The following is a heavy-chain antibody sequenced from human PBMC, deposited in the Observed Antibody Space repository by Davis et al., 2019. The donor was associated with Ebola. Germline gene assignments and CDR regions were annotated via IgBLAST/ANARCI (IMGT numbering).Heavy chain of an antibody. V-gene: IGHV1-18*04. CDR1: GYTFTGYY. D-gene: IGHD6-19*01. CDR2: ISAYNGNT. CDR3: ARVPSRRIFSGWYKDYFDY. J-gene: IGHJ4*02. Sequence: ASVKVSCKASGYTFTGYYMHWVRQAPGQGLEWMGWISAYNGNTNYAQKLQGRVTMTTDTSTSTAYMELRSLRSDDTAVYYCARVPSRRIFSGWYKDYFDYWGQGTLVTVSS.